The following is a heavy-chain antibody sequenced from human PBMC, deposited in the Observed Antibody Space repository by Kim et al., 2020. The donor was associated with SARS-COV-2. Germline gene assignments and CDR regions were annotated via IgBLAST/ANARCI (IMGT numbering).Heavy chain of an antibody. D-gene: IGHD1-26*01. Sequence: GGSLRLSCAASGFTFSSYAMHWVRQAPGKGLEWVAVISYDGSNKYYADSVKGRFTISRDNSKNTLYLQMNSLRAEDTAVYYCASGSSIGFGNYWGQGTLVTVSS. CDR1: GFTFSSYA. CDR3: ASGSSIGFGNY. V-gene: IGHV3-30-3*01. CDR2: ISYDGSNK. J-gene: IGHJ4*02.